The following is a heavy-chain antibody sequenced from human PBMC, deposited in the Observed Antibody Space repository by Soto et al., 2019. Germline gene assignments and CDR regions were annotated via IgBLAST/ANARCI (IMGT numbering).Heavy chain of an antibody. J-gene: IGHJ3*02. CDR2: ISSSSSYI. CDR3: ARALYCSSTSCYVSTI. CDR1: GFTFSSYS. Sequence: GGSLRLSCAASGFTFSSYSMNWVRQAPGKGLEWVSSISSSSSYIYYADSVKGRFTISRDNPKNSLYLQMNSLRAEDTAVYYCARALYCSSTSCYVSTIWGQGTMVTVSS. D-gene: IGHD2-2*01. V-gene: IGHV3-21*01.